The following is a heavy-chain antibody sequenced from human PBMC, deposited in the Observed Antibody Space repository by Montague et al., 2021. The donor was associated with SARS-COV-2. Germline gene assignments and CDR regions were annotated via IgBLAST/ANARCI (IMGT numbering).Heavy chain of an antibody. Sequence: SLRLFCAASGFTFSSYAMHWVRQAPGKGLEWVAVISYDGSNKYYADSVKGRFTISRDNSKNTLYLQMNSLRAEDTAVYYCARDATYYDILTGYPAFDYYYYYYMDVWGKGTTVTVSS. J-gene: IGHJ6*03. CDR2: ISYDGSNK. CDR3: ARDATYYDILTGYPAFDYYYYYYMDV. D-gene: IGHD3-9*01. V-gene: IGHV3-30*04. CDR1: GFTFSSYA.